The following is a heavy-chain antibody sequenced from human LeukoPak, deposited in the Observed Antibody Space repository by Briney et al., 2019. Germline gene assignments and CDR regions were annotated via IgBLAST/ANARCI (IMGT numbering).Heavy chain of an antibody. CDR1: GFTISSNY. CDR2: IYTGGST. V-gene: IGHV3-66*01. CDR3: ARASTLRTGDAH. D-gene: IGHD7-27*01. J-gene: IGHJ4*02. Sequence: GGSLRLSCAASGFTISSNYMSWVRQAPGKGLEWISVIYTGGSTSYADSVKGRFTISRDSSTNTLFLQMNSLRAEDTAVYYCARASTLRTGDAHWGQGTLLTVSS.